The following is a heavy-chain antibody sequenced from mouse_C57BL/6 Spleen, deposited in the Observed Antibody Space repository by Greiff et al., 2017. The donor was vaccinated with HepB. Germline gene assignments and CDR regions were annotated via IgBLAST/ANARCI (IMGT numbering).Heavy chain of an antibody. CDR3: ARAARRSYAMDY. D-gene: IGHD2-12*01. CDR2: IDPSDSYT. Sequence: VQLQQSGAELVMPGASVKLSCKASGYTFTSYWMHWVKQRPGQGLEWIGEIDPSDSYTNYNQKFKGKSTLTVDKSSSTAYMQLSSLTSEDSAVYYCARAARRSYAMDYWGQGTSVTVSS. CDR1: GYTFTSYW. V-gene: IGHV1-69*01. J-gene: IGHJ4*01.